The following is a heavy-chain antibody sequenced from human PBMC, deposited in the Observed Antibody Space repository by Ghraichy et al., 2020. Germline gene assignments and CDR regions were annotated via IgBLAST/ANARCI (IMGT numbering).Heavy chain of an antibody. J-gene: IGHJ4*02. V-gene: IGHV3-11*06. Sequence: GESLRLSCAASGFTFSNYYMSWIRQAPGKGLEWVSYISSGSSYTIYADSVKGRFTISRDNAKNSLYLQMNSLRAEDTAVYYCARLRGTTLALGYWGQGTLVTVSS. CDR1: GFTFSNYY. D-gene: IGHD1-1*01. CDR2: ISSGSSYT. CDR3: ARLRGTTLALGY.